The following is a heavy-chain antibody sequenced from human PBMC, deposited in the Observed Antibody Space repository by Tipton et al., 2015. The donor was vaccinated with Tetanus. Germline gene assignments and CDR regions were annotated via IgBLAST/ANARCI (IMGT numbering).Heavy chain of an antibody. Sequence: SLRLSCAASGFTFGHYAMHWVRQAPGKGLEWVSRISWNSDSIVYADSVKGRFTISRDNAKNSLYLQMNSLRAEDTALYYCAKDIRLNYYDNSGYYQAGTTFEWGQGTLVTVSS. CDR3: AKDIRLNYYDNSGYYQAGTTFE. D-gene: IGHD3-22*01. CDR2: ISWNSDSI. J-gene: IGHJ1*01. CDR1: GFTFGHYA. V-gene: IGHV3-9*01.